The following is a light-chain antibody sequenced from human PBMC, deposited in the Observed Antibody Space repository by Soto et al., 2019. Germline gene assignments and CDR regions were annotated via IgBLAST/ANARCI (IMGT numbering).Light chain of an antibody. CDR1: SSDIGGYDY. Sequence: QSVLTQPASVSGSPGQSITISCTGTSSDIGGYDYVSWYQHHPGKAPKIMIYDVTKRPSGVSNRFSGSKSRTTASLTISGLQAEDEADYYCTSYATNNTVVFGGGTKLTVL. CDR3: TSYATNNTVV. J-gene: IGLJ3*02. CDR2: DVT. V-gene: IGLV2-14*03.